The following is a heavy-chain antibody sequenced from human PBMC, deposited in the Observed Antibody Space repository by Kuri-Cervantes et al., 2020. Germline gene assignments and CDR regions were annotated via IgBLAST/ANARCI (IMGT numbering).Heavy chain of an antibody. J-gene: IGHJ3*02. Sequence: LRLSCAVSGYSISSSNWWGWIRQPPGKGLEWIGYIYYSGSTYYNPSLKSRVTMSVDTSKNQFSLKLSSVTAVDTAVYYCAREILVRRGAFDIWGQGTMVTVSS. CDR3: AREILVRRGAFDI. V-gene: IGHV4-28*03. D-gene: IGHD1-14*01. CDR2: IYYSGST. CDR1: GYSISSSNW.